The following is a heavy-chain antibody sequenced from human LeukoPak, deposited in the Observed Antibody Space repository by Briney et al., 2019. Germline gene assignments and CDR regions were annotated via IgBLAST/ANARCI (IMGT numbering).Heavy chain of an antibody. CDR1: GFTFSDYY. V-gene: IGHV3-11*03. Sequence: GGSLRLSCAASGFTFSDYYMSWIRQAPGKGLEWVSYISSRSSHTNYADSVKGRFTTSRDNAKNSLYLQMNSLRAEDTAVYYCARFSSGWYYFDYWGQGTLVTVSS. D-gene: IGHD6-19*01. CDR3: ARFSSGWYYFDY. J-gene: IGHJ4*02. CDR2: ISSRSSHT.